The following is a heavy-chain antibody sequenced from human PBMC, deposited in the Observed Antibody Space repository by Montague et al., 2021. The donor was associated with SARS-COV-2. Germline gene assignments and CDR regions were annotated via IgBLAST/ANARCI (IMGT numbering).Heavy chain of an antibody. V-gene: IGHV3-9*01. CDR2: ISWNSGSI. Sequence: SLRLSCVASGFTFHDYALHWVRQVPGKGLEWVSGISWNSGSIGYGDSVKGRFTISRDNAKNSLYLQMNSLRAEDTALYYCAKDRGYYGSGSYFEYWGQGTLVTVSS. CDR3: AKDRGYYGSGSYFEY. J-gene: IGHJ4*02. CDR1: GFTFHDYA. D-gene: IGHD3-10*01.